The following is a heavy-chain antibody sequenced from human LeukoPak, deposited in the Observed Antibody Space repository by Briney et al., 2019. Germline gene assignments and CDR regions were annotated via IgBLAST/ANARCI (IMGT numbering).Heavy chain of an antibody. V-gene: IGHV3-21*01. Sequence: GGSLRLSCASSGFTFSSYSMNWVRQAPGKGLEWVSSISSSSSYIYYADSVKGRFTISRDNAKNSLYLQMNSLRAEDTAVYYCAREDRWAVAGSCFDYWGQGTLVTVSS. D-gene: IGHD6-19*01. CDR2: ISSSSSYI. CDR3: AREDRWAVAGSCFDY. CDR1: GFTFSSYS. J-gene: IGHJ4*02.